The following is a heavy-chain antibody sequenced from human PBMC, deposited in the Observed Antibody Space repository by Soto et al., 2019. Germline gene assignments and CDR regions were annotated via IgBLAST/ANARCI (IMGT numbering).Heavy chain of an antibody. D-gene: IGHD2-15*01. CDR3: ARHGNY. CDR2: MYNSGST. J-gene: IGHJ4*02. CDR1: GGSISSGSYY. V-gene: IGHV4-39*01. Sequence: QLQLQESGPGLVKPSETLSLTCTVSGGSISSGSYYWGWIRQPPGKGLEWIGSMYNSGSTYYNPALKSRVPISVDTSQTQCPPKLSSVTAAHTAVSYCARHGNYWGQETRVSVPS.